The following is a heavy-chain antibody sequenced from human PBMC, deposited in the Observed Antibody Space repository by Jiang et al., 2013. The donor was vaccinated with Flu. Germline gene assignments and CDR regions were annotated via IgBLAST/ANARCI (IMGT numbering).Heavy chain of an antibody. CDR1: GLTVSNNY. D-gene: IGHD5-18*01. J-gene: IGHJ4*02. Sequence: EVQLLESGGGLVQPGGSLRLSCAASGLTVSNNYMSWVRQAPGKGLEWVSVIYSGGGTQYAASVKGRFTISRDNSKNTLYLQMNNLRPEDTAVYYCARVPDTLGGQGTLVTVSS. CDR3: ARVPDTL. V-gene: IGHV3-66*02. CDR2: IYSGGGT.